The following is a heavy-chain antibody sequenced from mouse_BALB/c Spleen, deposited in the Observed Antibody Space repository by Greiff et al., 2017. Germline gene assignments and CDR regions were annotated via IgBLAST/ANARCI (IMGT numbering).Heavy chain of an antibody. Sequence: VKLQESGAELVKPGASVKLSCKASGYTFTEYIIHWVKQRSGQGLEWIGWFYPGSGSIKYNEKFKDKATLTADKSSSTVYMELSRLTSEDSAVYFCARHDDLYYAMDYWGQGTSVTVSS. J-gene: IGHJ4*01. V-gene: IGHV1-62-2*01. CDR2: FYPGSGSI. CDR1: GYTFTEYI. CDR3: ARHDDLYYAMDY.